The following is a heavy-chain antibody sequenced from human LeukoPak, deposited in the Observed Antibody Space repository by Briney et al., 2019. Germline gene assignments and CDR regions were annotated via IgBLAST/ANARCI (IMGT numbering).Heavy chain of an antibody. CDR1: GFTFSTYT. Sequence: PGRSLRLSCAASGFTFSTYTMHWVRQAPGKGLEWVAIISFDGSSQYYADSVKGRFTISRDSSKNTLYLQMNSLRAEDTAVYYCARGPPVSYSSGWYYFDYWGQGTLVTVSP. CDR2: ISFDGSSQ. J-gene: IGHJ4*02. D-gene: IGHD6-19*01. CDR3: ARGPPVSYSSGWYYFDY. V-gene: IGHV3-30-3*01.